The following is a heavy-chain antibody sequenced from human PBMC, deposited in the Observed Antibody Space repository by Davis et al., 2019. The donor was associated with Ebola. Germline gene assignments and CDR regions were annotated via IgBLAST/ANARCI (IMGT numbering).Heavy chain of an antibody. J-gene: IGHJ5*02. CDR1: GGSFSGYY. CDR3: ARGDSITIFGVAGFDP. V-gene: IGHV4-34*01. Sequence: SETLSLTCAVYGGSFSGYYWSWIRQPPGKGLEWIGEINHSGSTNYNPSLKSRVTISVDTSKNQFSLKLSSVTAADTAVYYCARGDSITIFGVAGFDPWGQGTLVTVSS. D-gene: IGHD3-3*01. CDR2: INHSGST.